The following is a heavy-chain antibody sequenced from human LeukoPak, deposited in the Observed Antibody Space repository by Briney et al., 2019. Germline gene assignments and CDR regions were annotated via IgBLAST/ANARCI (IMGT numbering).Heavy chain of an antibody. D-gene: IGHD3-10*01. CDR1: GFTFSNYA. V-gene: IGHV3-21*01. J-gene: IGHJ4*02. CDR3: ARGITMVRGVIDY. Sequence: GGSLRLSCAASGFTFSNYAMSWVRQAPGKGLEWVSSISSSSSYIYYADSVKGRFTISRDNAKNSLYLQMNSLRAEDTAVYYCARGITMVRGVIDYWGQGTLVTVSS. CDR2: ISSSSSYI.